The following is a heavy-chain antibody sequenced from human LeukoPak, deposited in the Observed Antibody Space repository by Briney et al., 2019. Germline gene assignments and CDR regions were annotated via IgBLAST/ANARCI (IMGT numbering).Heavy chain of an antibody. Sequence: GGSLRLSCAASGFTLSNLWVSWVRQAPGEGLKWVANIKQDGSEKYYVDSVKGRFTISRDNAQNSLYLQMNSLRAEDTAIYYCATSTAAAGTDWGQGTLVTVSS. CDR2: IKQDGSEK. V-gene: IGHV3-7*03. CDR1: GFTLSNLW. J-gene: IGHJ4*02. CDR3: ATSTAAAGTD. D-gene: IGHD6-13*01.